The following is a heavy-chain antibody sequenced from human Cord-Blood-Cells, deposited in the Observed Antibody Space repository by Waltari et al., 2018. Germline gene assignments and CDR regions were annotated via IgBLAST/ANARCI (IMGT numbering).Heavy chain of an antibody. J-gene: IGHJ3*02. CDR1: GYTFTGYY. CDR3: ATHRFGEYFDI. CDR2: INPNSGGT. D-gene: IGHD3-10*01. V-gene: IGHV1-2*02. Sequence: QVQLVQSGAEVKKPGASVKVSCKASGYTFTGYYMHWVRQAPGQGLEWMGWINPNSGGTNYAKKFQGRVTMTRDTSISTAYMELSRLRSDDTAVYYCATHRFGEYFDIWGQGTMVTVSS.